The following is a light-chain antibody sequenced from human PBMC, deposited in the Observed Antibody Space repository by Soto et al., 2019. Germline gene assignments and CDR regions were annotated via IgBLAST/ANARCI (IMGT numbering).Light chain of an antibody. V-gene: IGKV1-5*03. CDR2: KAS. J-gene: IGKJ1*01. CDR3: QQYSTYPWT. CDR1: QTISTL. Sequence: DIQMTQSPSTLSASVGDRVTITCRASQTISTLLAWYQQRPGKAPNLLIYKASSLESGVPSRFSGSGSGTELTLTISSLQPDDFATDFCQQYSTYPWTFGQGTKVEVK.